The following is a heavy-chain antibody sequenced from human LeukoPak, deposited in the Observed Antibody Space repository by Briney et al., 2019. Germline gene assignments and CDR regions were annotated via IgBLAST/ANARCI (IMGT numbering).Heavy chain of an antibody. D-gene: IGHD5-24*01. CDR2: ISYDGSNK. CDR1: GFTFSSYG. V-gene: IGHV3-30*18. J-gene: IGHJ6*02. Sequence: GSLRLSCAASGFTFSSYGMHWVRQAPGKGLEWVAVISYDGSNKYYADSVKGRFTISRDNSKNTLYLQMNSLRAEDTAVYYCAKEGLGGYNPLYYYYYGMDVWGQGTTVTVSS. CDR3: AKEGLGGYNPLYYYYYGMDV.